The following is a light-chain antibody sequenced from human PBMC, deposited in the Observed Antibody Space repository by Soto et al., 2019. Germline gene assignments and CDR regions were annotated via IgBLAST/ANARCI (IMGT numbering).Light chain of an antibody. CDR3: SSYRRPTTLV. J-gene: IGLJ1*01. Sequence: QSALTQPASVSGSPGQSITISCTGTSTDIGDYNWVSWYQQHPGRAPKLIIYEVTNRPSGVPDRFSGSKSGNTASLTISGLQTDDEADYFCSSYRRPTTLVFGPGTKV. V-gene: IGLV2-14*03. CDR2: EVT. CDR1: STDIGDYNW.